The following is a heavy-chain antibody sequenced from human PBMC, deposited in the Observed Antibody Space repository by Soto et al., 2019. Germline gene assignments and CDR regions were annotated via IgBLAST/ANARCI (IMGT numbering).Heavy chain of an antibody. CDR2: INPGNGNT. CDR1: GYIFTNYA. V-gene: IGHV1-3*01. J-gene: IGHJ6*02. D-gene: IGHD1-26*01. CDR3: ARDSIVGALYYYGMDV. Sequence: ASVKVSCKSSGYIFTNYAVHWVRQAPGQGLEWMGWINPGNGNTKYSQRFQGRLTITSDTSASTVYMDLSSLRSEDTAVYYCARDSIVGALYYYGMDVWGQGTTVTVSS.